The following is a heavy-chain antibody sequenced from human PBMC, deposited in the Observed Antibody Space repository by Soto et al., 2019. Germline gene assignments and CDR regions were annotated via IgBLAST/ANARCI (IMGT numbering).Heavy chain of an antibody. CDR1: GGTFSSYA. V-gene: IGHV1-69*13. J-gene: IGHJ4*02. CDR3: ARVSHITSDAQYYYDSSGTHPFFDY. CDR2: IIPIFGTA. Sequence: GASVKVSCKASGGTFSSYAISWVRQAPGQGLEWMGGIIPIFGTANYAQKFQGRVTITADESTSTAYMELSSLRSEDTAVYYCARVSHITSDAQYYYDSSGTHPFFDYWGQGTLVTVSS. D-gene: IGHD3-22*01.